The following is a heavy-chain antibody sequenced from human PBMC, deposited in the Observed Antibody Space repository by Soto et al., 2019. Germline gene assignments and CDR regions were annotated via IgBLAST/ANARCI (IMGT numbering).Heavy chain of an antibody. D-gene: IGHD1-26*01. V-gene: IGHV1-69*01. CDR2: IIPMYGTA. J-gene: IGHJ6*02. CDR3: AKDRRADWESYYYYAMDV. CDR1: GGTFSSFT. Sequence: QVQLVQSGAEVKKPGSSVKVSCKASGGTFSSFTISWVRQAPGQGLEWMGGIIPMYGTANYAQQFQGRVTITADASTRTAYMELSSLRSEDTAVYYCAKDRRADWESYYYYAMDVWGQGTTVTVSS.